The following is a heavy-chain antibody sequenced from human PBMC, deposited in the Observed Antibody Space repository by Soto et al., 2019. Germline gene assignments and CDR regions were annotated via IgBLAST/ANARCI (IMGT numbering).Heavy chain of an antibody. D-gene: IGHD2-21*02. Sequence: QVHLEQSGARLLKPSETLSLTCTVYARSFSGYYWSWIRQPPGKGLEWIGEVIHTGRTNYNPSLKGRVTISVDTSKHQFSLNLRSVTAADTAVYYCARSPKSSDFPYYFDFWGQGTQVTVSS. V-gene: IGHV4-34*02. CDR2: VIHTGRT. CDR1: ARSFSGYY. J-gene: IGHJ4*02. CDR3: ARSPKSSDFPYYFDF.